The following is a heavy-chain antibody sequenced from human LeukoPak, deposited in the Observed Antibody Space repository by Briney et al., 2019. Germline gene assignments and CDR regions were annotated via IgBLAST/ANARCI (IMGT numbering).Heavy chain of an antibody. CDR1: GFTFRFYA. CDR2: ISSNGGST. D-gene: IGHD3-22*01. J-gene: IGHJ3*01. CDR3: VKGFPHYYDSSGFGAFDV. V-gene: IGHV3-64D*09. Sequence: GGSLRLSCSASGFTFRFYAMGWVRQAPGKGLEYVSAISSNGGSTYYADSVKGRFTISRDNSKNTLYLQMSSLRADDTAVYYCVKGFPHYYDSSGFGAFDVWGQGTIVTVSS.